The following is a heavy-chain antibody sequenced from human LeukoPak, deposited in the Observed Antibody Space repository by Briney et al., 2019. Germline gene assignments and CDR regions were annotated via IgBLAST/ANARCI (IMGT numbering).Heavy chain of an antibody. CDR2: IYYSGST. J-gene: IGHJ4*02. CDR3: ARDKGDYGDYSGRARPPDSPSGKDY. D-gene: IGHD4-17*01. CDR1: GGSISSSSYY. Sequence: SETLSLTCTVSGGSISSSSYYWGWIRQPPGTGLEWIGSIYYSGSTYYNPSLKSRVTISVDTSKNQFSLKLSSVTAADTAVYYCARDKGDYGDYSGRARPPDSPSGKDYWGQGTLVTVSS. V-gene: IGHV4-39*07.